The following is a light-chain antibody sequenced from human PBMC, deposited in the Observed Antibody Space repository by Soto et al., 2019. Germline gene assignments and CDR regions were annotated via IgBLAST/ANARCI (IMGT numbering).Light chain of an antibody. V-gene: IGKV3-20*01. CDR1: QSVSSSY. CDR3: QQYGSSPGT. J-gene: IGKJ1*01. CDR2: GAS. Sequence: EIVLTRSPGTLSLSPGERATLSCRASQSVSSSYLAWYQQKPGQAPRHLIYGASSRATGIPDRFSGSGSGTDFTLTISRLEPEDFAVYYCQQYGSSPGTFGQRTKVDIK.